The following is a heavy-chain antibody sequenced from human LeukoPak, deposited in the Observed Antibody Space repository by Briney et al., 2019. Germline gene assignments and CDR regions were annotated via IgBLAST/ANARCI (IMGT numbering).Heavy chain of an antibody. D-gene: IGHD3-10*01. V-gene: IGHV4-39*07. J-gene: IGHJ4*02. CDR3: ARDAMVRGVRLYYFDY. CDR1: GGSISSTSYY. CDR2: FYYSGSI. Sequence: SETLSLTCIVSGGSISSTSYYWGWIRQSPGKGLEWIGSFYYSGSIFDNRSLRSRVTISIDMSKNQFSLKLSSVTAADTAVYYCARDAMVRGVRLYYFDYWGQGTLVTVSS.